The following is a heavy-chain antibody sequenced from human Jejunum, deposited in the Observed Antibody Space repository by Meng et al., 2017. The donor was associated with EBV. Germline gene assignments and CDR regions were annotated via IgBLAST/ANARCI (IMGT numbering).Heavy chain of an antibody. V-gene: IGHV3-53*01. D-gene: IGHD3-10*01. J-gene: IGHJ4*02. Sequence: EVQLVESGGDLIQPGGSLRLSCAASGFSVKNNYMRWVRQAPGKGLEWVSVIYSGGNTYYADSVKGRFTISRDDSKNTVFLQMNSLRAEDTAVYYCARGGEPDYWGQGTLVTVSS. CDR1: GFSVKNNY. CDR2: IYSGGNT. CDR3: ARGGEPDY.